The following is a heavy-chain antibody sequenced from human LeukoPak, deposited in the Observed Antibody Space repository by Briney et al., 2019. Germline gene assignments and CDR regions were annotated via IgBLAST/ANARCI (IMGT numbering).Heavy chain of an antibody. V-gene: IGHV1-69*02. J-gene: IGHJ3*02. Sequence: ASVKVSCKASGGTFSSYTISWVRQAPGQGLEWMGRIIPILGIANYAQKFQGRVTITADRSTSTAYMELSSLRSEDRAVYYCASRAQKRDADDAFDIWGQGTMVTVS. CDR2: IIPILGIA. CDR3: ASRAQKRDADDAFDI. CDR1: GGTFSSYT.